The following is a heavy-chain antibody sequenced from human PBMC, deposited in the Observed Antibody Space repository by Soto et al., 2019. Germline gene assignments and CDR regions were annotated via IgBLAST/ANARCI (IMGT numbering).Heavy chain of an antibody. CDR1: GYTFISYY. D-gene: IGHD6-13*01. V-gene: IGHV1-46*01. CDR3: ARAAASGNGRRVDV. CDR2: INPSGGRT. J-gene: IGHJ6*02. Sequence: QVQLVQSGAEVKNPGASVKVSCKASGYTFISYYMHWVRQAPGQGLEWMGMINPSGGRTTYSQQFLGRVTMTGDTSTTTIYMELSSLTSEDTAVYYWARAAASGNGRRVDVWGQGTSVTVSS.